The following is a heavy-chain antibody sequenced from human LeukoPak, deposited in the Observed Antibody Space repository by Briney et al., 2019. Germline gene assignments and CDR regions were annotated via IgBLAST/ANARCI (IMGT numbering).Heavy chain of an antibody. CDR1: GGTFSSYA. V-gene: IGHV1-69*13. Sequence: SVKVSCKASGGTFSSYAISWVRQAPGQGLEWMGGIIPIFGTANYAQKFQGRVTITADESTSTAYMELSGLRSEDTAVYHCARDLSISSTSCPSHWGQGTLVTVSS. CDR2: IIPIFGTA. CDR3: ARDLSISSTSCPSH. D-gene: IGHD2-2*01. J-gene: IGHJ4*02.